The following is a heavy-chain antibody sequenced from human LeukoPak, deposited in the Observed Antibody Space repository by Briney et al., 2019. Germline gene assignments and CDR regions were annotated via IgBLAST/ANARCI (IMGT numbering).Heavy chain of an antibody. Sequence: SETLSLTCTVSGGSISSYYWSWIRQPPGKGLEWIGYIYYSGSTYYNPSLKSRVTISVDTSKDQFSLKLSSVTAADTAVYYCARGVLYGDYVPCFDYWGQGTLVTVSS. J-gene: IGHJ4*02. D-gene: IGHD4-17*01. CDR2: IYYSGST. CDR1: GGSISSYY. V-gene: IGHV4-59*12. CDR3: ARGVLYGDYVPCFDY.